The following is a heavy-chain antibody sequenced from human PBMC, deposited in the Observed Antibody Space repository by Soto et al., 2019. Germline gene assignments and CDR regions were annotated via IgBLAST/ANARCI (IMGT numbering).Heavy chain of an antibody. Sequence: QVQLQESGPGLVKPSETLSLTCTVYGGSISSYYWSWIRQPPGKGLEWIGYLYYSGSTNYNPSLKRRVTISVDTSKTLFPLKLSSVTAADTAVYYCARFNWYIDLWGRGTLVTVSS. CDR3: ARFNWYIDL. V-gene: IGHV4-59*08. CDR2: LYYSGST. J-gene: IGHJ2*01. CDR1: GGSISSYY.